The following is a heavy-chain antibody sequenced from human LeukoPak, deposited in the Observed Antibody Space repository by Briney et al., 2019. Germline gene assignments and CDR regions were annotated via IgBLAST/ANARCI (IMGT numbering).Heavy chain of an antibody. V-gene: IGHV3-7*01. CDR2: IKQGESEK. J-gene: IGHJ4*02. CDR1: GFTFSIYW. Sequence: GGSLRLSCVASGFTFSIYWMSWVREAPGKGLEWVANIKQGESEKYYVDSVKRTFTISRGTSKNALYLQMNSLRTEDTAVNYCARDYGSGSYYLDEFYFDYWGQGTLVTVSS. D-gene: IGHD3-10*01. CDR3: ARDYGSGSYYLDEFYFDY.